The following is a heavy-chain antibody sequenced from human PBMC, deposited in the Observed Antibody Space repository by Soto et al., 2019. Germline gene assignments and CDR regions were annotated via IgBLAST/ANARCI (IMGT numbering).Heavy chain of an antibody. D-gene: IGHD6-13*01. V-gene: IGHV3-23*01. Sequence: EVQLLESGGGLVQPGGSLRLSCAASGFTFSSYAMSWVRQAPGKGLEWVSAISGSGGSTYYADSVKGRFTISRDNSKNTLYLLMNSLRAEDTAVYYCAKVGAGYSSSWYFPSFWGQGTLVTVSS. CDR1: GFTFSSYA. CDR2: ISGSGGST. CDR3: AKVGAGYSSSWYFPSF. J-gene: IGHJ4*02.